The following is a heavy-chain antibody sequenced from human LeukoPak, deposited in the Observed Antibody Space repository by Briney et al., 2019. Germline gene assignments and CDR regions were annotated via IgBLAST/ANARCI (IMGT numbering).Heavy chain of an antibody. J-gene: IGHJ4*02. CDR1: GGSFSGYY. V-gene: IGHV4-34*01. CDR3: AIGSMMIVVVRRGQYYFDY. Sequence: PSETLSLTCAVYGGSFSGYYWSWIRQPPGKGLEGIGEINHSGSTNYNPSLTSRGTISVDTSKNQCSQRLSSVTAADTAVYYCAIGSMMIVVVRRGQYYFDYWGQGTLVTVSS. D-gene: IGHD3-22*01. CDR2: INHSGST.